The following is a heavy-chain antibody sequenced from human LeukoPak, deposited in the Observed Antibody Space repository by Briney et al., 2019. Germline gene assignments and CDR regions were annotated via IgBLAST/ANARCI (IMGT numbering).Heavy chain of an antibody. V-gene: IGHV4-31*03. CDR2: IYYSGST. D-gene: IGHD3-10*01. CDR3: ARDLDGSGSGWFDP. J-gene: IGHJ5*02. CDR1: GGSIRSGGYY. Sequence: SQTLSHTCTVSGGSIRSGGYYWSWIRQHPGKGLEWIGYIYYSGSTYYNPSLKSRVTISVDTSKNQFSLKLSSVTAADTAVYYCARDLDGSGSGWFDPWGQGILVTVSS.